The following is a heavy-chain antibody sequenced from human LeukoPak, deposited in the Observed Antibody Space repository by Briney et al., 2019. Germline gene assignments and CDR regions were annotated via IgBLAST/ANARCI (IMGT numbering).Heavy chain of an antibody. D-gene: IGHD3-22*01. V-gene: IGHV3-23*01. CDR2: ITSSGGST. CDR3: ARDYPTLVVVSIFYY. CDR1: GLTFRSYA. Sequence: GGSLRLSCAGSGLTFRSYAMGWVRQAPGKVLGWVSAITSSGGSTYYADSVKGRITIPRDNSKSRRYLQRNRLRAECTAVYYCARDYPTLVVVSIFYYWGQGTLVSVSS. J-gene: IGHJ4*02.